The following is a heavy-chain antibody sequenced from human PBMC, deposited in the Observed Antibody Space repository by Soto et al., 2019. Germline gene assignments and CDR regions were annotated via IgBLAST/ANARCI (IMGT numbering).Heavy chain of an antibody. CDR2: IWSDGSRT. V-gene: IGHV3-33*01. J-gene: IGHJ3*01. D-gene: IGHD2-15*01. CDR3: ARASGAATG. Sequence: GGSLRLSCAASGLTFSTYDMHWVRQAPGKGLEWVALIWSDGSRTFYVDSVKGRFTISRDNDKNSVYLQMNSLRAEDTAVYYCARASGAATGWGQGTMVTVSS. CDR1: GLTFSTYD.